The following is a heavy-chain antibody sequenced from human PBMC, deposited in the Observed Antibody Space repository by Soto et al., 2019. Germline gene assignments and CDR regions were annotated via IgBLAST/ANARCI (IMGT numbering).Heavy chain of an antibody. CDR3: VSPSSVSP. CDR1: AFTFSNYW. J-gene: IGHJ3*01. CDR2: MNQDGSEK. V-gene: IGHV3-7*01. D-gene: IGHD6-19*01. Sequence: EAQLVESGGGLVQPGGSLRLSCAANAFTFSNYWMTWVRQAPGKGLEWVASMNQDGSEKYSVASVQGRFTISRDNAKNSLYLQMNSLTVEDTAVYYCVSPSSVSPWGQGTMVTVSS.